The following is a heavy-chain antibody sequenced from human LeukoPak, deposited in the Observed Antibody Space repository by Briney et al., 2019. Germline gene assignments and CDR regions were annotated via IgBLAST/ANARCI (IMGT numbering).Heavy chain of an antibody. D-gene: IGHD6-13*01. CDR1: GFTFSSYG. CDR3: AKDPEYSSSGIDY. Sequence: PGGSLRLSCAASGFTFSSYGMHWVRQAPGKGLEWVAGIWYDGSNTYYADSVKGRITISRDNSKNTLYPQMNSLRADDTAVYYCAKDPEYSSSGIDYWGQGTLVTLSS. V-gene: IGHV3-33*06. J-gene: IGHJ4*02. CDR2: IWYDGSNT.